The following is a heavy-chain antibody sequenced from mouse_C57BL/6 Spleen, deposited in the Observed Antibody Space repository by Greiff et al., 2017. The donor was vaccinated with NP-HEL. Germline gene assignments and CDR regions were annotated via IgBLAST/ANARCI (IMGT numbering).Heavy chain of an antibody. CDR3: ARWAQATEDY. V-gene: IGHV1-42*01. Sequence: EVQLQQSGPELVKPGASVKISCKASGYSFTGYYMNWVKQSPEKSLEWIGEINPSTGGTTYNQKFKAKATLTVDKSSSTAYMQLKSLTSEDSAVYYCARWAQATEDYWGQGTTLTVSS. CDR1: GYSFTGYY. CDR2: INPSTGGT. J-gene: IGHJ2*01. D-gene: IGHD3-2*02.